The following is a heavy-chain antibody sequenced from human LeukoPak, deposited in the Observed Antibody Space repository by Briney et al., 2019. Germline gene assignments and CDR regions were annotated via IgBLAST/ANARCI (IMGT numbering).Heavy chain of an antibody. D-gene: IGHD3-9*01. CDR3: ARGHNFGRLHPFDY. V-gene: IGHV3-66*01. Sequence: GGSLRLSCAASGFTVSSNYMSWVRQAPGKGLEWVSDIYSGGSTYYADSVKGRFTISRDNSKNTLYLQMNSLRAEDTAVYYCARGHNFGRLHPFDYWGQGTLVTVSS. CDR2: IYSGGST. J-gene: IGHJ4*02. CDR1: GFTVSSNY.